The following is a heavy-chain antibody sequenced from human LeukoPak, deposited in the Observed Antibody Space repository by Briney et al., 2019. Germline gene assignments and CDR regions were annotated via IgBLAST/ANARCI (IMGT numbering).Heavy chain of an antibody. CDR2: IYYSGST. V-gene: IGHV4-39*01. J-gene: IGHJ4*02. D-gene: IGHD6-19*01. CDR1: GGSISNNDNY. CDR3: ARWYSSGRQNYFDG. Sequence: SETLSLTCTVSGGSISNNDNYWGWIRQPPGKGLEWIANIYYSGSTDYNSSLKSRVTISVDASKNQFSLKLSSVTAADPAVYYCARWYSSGRQNYFDGWGQGTLVSVSS.